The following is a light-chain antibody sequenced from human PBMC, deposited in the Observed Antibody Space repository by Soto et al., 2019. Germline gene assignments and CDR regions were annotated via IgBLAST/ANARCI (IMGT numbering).Light chain of an antibody. CDR1: SSDVGGYNY. J-gene: IGLJ2*01. Sequence: QSALTQPASGSGCPGQSITISCTGTSSDVGGYNYVSWYQQHPGKAPKLMIYDVSNRPSGVSNRFSGSKSGNTASLTISGLQAEDESDYYCSSYTSSSTLYVVFGGGTKVTVL. CDR3: SSYTSSSTLYVV. V-gene: IGLV2-14*01. CDR2: DVS.